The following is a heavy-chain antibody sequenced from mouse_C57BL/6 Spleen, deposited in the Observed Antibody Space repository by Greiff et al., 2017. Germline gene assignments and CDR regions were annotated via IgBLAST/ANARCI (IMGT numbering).Heavy chain of an antibody. Sequence: VQLQQSGPELVKPGASVKMSCKASGYTFTDYNMHWVKQSHRKNLEWCGYINTNNGGTSYNQKFKGKATLTVNKSSSTAYMELRSLTSEDSAVYYCANFYYGSSYNYAMDYWGQGTSVTVSS. CDR1: GYTFTDYN. D-gene: IGHD1-1*01. V-gene: IGHV1-22*01. CDR2: INTNNGGT. J-gene: IGHJ4*01. CDR3: ANFYYGSSYNYAMDY.